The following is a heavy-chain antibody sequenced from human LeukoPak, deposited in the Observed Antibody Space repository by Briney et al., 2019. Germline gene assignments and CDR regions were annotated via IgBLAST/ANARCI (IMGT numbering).Heavy chain of an antibody. V-gene: IGHV3-15*01. CDR2: IKSKTDGGTT. Sequence: GGSLRLSCAASGFTFSNAWMSWVRQAPGKGLEWVGRIKSKTDGGTTDYAAPVKGRFTISRDDSKNTLYLQMNSLKTEDTAVYYCTTDIRIAVAGTGAFDIWGQGTMVTVSS. CDR1: GFTFSNAW. CDR3: TTDIRIAVAGTGAFDI. J-gene: IGHJ3*02. D-gene: IGHD6-19*01.